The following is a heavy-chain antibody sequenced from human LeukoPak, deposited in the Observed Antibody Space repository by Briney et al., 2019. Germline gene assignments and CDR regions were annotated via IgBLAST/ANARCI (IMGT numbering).Heavy chain of an antibody. V-gene: IGHV3-7*01. CDR1: GFTFSDYY. Sequence: GGSLRLSCAASGFTFSDYYMSWIRQAPGTGLEWVANIKQDGSEKYYVDSVKGRFTISRDNAKNSLSLQMNSLRAEDTAVYYCARGTSWFDPWGQGTLVTVSS. D-gene: IGHD1-1*01. J-gene: IGHJ5*02. CDR3: ARGTSWFDP. CDR2: IKQDGSEK.